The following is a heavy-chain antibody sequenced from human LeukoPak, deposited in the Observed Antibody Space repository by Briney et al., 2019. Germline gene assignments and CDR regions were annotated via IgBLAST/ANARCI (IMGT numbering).Heavy chain of an antibody. CDR3: ARDGPAGRYEHYGMDV. V-gene: IGHV3-21*01. CDR1: GFTFRSYS. Sequence: GGSLRLSCAASGFTFRSYSMNWVRQAPGKGLEWVSFISSSSSYIYYADSVKGRFTMSRDNAKNSLYLQMNSLRAEDTAVYFCARDGPAGRYEHYGMDVWGQGTTVTVSS. CDR2: ISSSSSYI. D-gene: IGHD2-2*01. J-gene: IGHJ6*02.